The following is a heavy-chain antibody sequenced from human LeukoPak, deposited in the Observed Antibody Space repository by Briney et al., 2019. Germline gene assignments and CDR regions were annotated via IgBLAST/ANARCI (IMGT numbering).Heavy chain of an antibody. V-gene: IGHV4-59*02. CDR2: IYKIGTT. CDR1: GDSVTGYY. Sequence: PSETLSLTCTVFGDSVTGYYLNWVRQPPGKGLEWIGHIYKIGTTNYKPPLKRRPTISANTSKNQFSLKLRSVTAADTAVYYCVIGVGWQPDYWGQGALVTVSS. J-gene: IGHJ4*02. CDR3: VIGVGWQPDY. D-gene: IGHD2-15*01.